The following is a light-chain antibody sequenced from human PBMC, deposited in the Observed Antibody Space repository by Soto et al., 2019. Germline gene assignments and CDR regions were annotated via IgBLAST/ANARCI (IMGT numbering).Light chain of an antibody. J-gene: IGKJ1*01. V-gene: IGKV1-39*01. Sequence: DIQMTQSPSSLSASVGDRVTITLLASQSISSYLNWYQQKPGKAPKLLIYAASSLQSGVPSRFSGSGSGTDFTLTISSLQPEDFATFYCQQYNSHSKTFGQGTKVDIK. CDR2: AAS. CDR3: QQYNSHSKT. CDR1: QSISSY.